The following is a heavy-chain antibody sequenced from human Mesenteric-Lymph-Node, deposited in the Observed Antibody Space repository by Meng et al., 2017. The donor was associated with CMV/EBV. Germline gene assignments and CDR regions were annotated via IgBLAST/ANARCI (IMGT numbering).Heavy chain of an antibody. CDR1: GGSVRSAGYY. CDR3: AREQWLVYYFDS. V-gene: IGHV4-61*08. Sequence: SETLSLTCTVSGGSVRSAGYYWSWIRQPPGKGLEWIGYIYYSGSINYNPSLKSRVTISVDTSKNQYSLKVTSVTAADTAVYYCAREQWLVYYFDSWGQGTLVTVSS. J-gene: IGHJ4*02. CDR2: IYYSGSI. D-gene: IGHD6-19*01.